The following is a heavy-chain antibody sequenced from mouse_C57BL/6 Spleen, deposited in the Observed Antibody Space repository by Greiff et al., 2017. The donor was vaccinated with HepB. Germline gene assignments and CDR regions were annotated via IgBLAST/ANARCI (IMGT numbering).Heavy chain of an antibody. D-gene: IGHD2-1*01. CDR1: GFTFSSYA. CDR3: AREDYGNYVGFAY. V-gene: IGHV5-4*01. J-gene: IGHJ3*01. Sequence: EVHLVESGGGLVKPGGSLKLSCAASGFTFSSYAMSWVRQTPEKRLEWVATISDGGSYTYYPDNVKGRFTISRDNAKNNLYLQMSHLKSEDTAMYYCAREDYGNYVGFAYWGQGTLVTVSA. CDR2: ISDGGSYT.